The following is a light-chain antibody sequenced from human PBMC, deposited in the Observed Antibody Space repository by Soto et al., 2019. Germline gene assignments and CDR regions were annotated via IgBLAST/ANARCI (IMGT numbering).Light chain of an antibody. CDR1: SGHSSYA. V-gene: IGLV4-69*01. CDR3: QTWDTGARVV. CDR2: LSSDGSH. Sequence: QSVLTQSPSASASLGASVKLTCTLSSGHSSYAIAWHQQQPEKGPRYLMKLSSDGSHSKGDGIPDRFSGSSSGAERYLTISNLQSEDEADYYCQTWDTGARVVFGGGTKVTVL. J-gene: IGLJ2*01.